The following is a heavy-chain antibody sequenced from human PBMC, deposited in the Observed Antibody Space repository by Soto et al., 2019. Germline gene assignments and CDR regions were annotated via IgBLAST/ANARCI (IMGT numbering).Heavy chain of an antibody. J-gene: IGHJ6*02. Sequence: SVKVSCKASGDTCRSYVINWVRQAAGQGLEWMGGILPMFGTTNYAQKFQGRVSITADTSTSTAYMELSSLKSEDTAVYYCAREGPRRAYSSPGYFAMDVWGQGTTVTVSS. CDR1: GDTCRSYV. V-gene: IGHV1-69*06. D-gene: IGHD6-13*01. CDR2: ILPMFGTT. CDR3: AREGPRRAYSSPGYFAMDV.